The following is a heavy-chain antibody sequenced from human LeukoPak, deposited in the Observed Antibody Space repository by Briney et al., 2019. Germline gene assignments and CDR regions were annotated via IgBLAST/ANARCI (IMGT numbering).Heavy chain of an antibody. J-gene: IGHJ6*02. V-gene: IGHV3-33*01. CDR3: AREYPWYSSSGQPRGMDV. CDR1: GFTFSSYG. Sequence: GRSLRLSCAASGFTFSSYGMHWVRQAPGKGLEWVAVIWYDGSNKYYADSVKGRFTISRDNSKNTLYLQMNSLRAEDTAVYYCAREYPWYSSSGQPRGMDVWGQGTTVTVSS. CDR2: IWYDGSNK. D-gene: IGHD6-13*01.